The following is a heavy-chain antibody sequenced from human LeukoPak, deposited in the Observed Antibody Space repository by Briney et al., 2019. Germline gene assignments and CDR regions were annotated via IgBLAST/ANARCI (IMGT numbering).Heavy chain of an antibody. CDR1: GGSISSGDYY. CDR3: ARHRITMIVVVITDWYFDL. Sequence: SQTLSLTCTVSGGSISSGDYYWSWIRQPPGKGLDGLGHTIYSRSTYYNPSLKSRVTISVDTSKNQFSLKLSSVAAADTAVYYCARHRITMIVVVITDWYFDLWGRGTLVTVSS. V-gene: IGHV4-30-4*01. J-gene: IGHJ2*01. D-gene: IGHD3-22*01. CDR2: TIYSRST.